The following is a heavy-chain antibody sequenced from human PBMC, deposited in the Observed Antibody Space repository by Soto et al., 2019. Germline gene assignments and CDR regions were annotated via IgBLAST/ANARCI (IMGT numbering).Heavy chain of an antibody. CDR3: TRDGRYSGYHPTAF. D-gene: IGHD5-12*01. V-gene: IGHV3-49*03. CDR2: IRNKAYGGTT. Sequence: GGSLRLSCTASGFTFADYTLSWFRQAPGKGLEWLGFIRNKAYGGTTEYAASVKGRFTISRDDSKSIAYLLMNSLKTEDTAMYYCTRDGRYSGYHPTAFWGQGTLVTVSS. J-gene: IGHJ4*02. CDR1: GFTFADYT.